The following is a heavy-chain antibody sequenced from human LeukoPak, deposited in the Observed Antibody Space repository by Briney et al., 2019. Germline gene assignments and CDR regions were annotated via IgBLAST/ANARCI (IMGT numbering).Heavy chain of an antibody. CDR1: GGSISSYY. J-gene: IGHJ4*02. CDR2: IYYSGST. D-gene: IGHD6-13*01. V-gene: IGHV4-59*12. Sequence: SETLSLTCTVSGGSISSYYWSWIRQPPGKGLEWIGYIYYSGSTNYNPSLKSRVTISVDTSKNQFSLKLSSVTAADTAVYYCARAGYSSSWYPSYFDYWGQGTLVTVSS. CDR3: ARAGYSSSWYPSYFDY.